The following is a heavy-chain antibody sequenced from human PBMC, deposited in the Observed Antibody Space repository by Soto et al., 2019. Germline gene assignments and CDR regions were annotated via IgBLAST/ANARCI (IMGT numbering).Heavy chain of an antibody. CDR1: GFTFSTYA. J-gene: IGHJ4*02. Sequence: PGXSLRLSCAASGFTFSTYAISWVHQAPGKGLEWVSSISGSGGNTYYADSVKGRFTISRDNSKTTLYLQMNSLRADDTAVYYCAKDQEVVAAVSHLDYWGQGALVTVSS. CDR2: ISGSGGNT. V-gene: IGHV3-23*01. CDR3: AKDQEVVAAVSHLDY. D-gene: IGHD2-15*01.